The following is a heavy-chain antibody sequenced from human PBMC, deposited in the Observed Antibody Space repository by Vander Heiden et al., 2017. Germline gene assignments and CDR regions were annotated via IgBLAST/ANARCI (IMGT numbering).Heavy chain of an antibody. V-gene: IGHV3-21*01. CDR3: ARDDGQLGY. Sequence: EVQLAESGGGLVRPGGSLRLSCAASGFTFSSTSMNGVRQAPGNGLEWVSSISGSSNYIYYADSVKGRFTISRDNSKNALYLPMTSLGAEDAAVYYCARDDGQLGYWGQGARGTVSS. J-gene: IGHJ4*02. CDR2: ISGSSNYI. D-gene: IGHD1-1*01. CDR1: GFTFSSTS.